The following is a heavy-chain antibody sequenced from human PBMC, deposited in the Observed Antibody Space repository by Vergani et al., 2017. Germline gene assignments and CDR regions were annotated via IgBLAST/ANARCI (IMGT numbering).Heavy chain of an antibody. V-gene: IGHV3-48*01. D-gene: IGHD3-10*01. CDR2: ISSSSSTI. CDR1: GFTFSSYS. J-gene: IGHJ5*02. Sequence: EVQLVESGGGLVKPGGSLRLSCAASGFTFSSYSMNWVRQAPGKGLEWVSYISSSSSTIYYADSVKGRFTISRDNAKNSLYLQMNSLRAEDTAVYYCARDRGIYYGSGKVGWFDPWGQGTLVTVSS. CDR3: ARDRGIYYGSGKVGWFDP.